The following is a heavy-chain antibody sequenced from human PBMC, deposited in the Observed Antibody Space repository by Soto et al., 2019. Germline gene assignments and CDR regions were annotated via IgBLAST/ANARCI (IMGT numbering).Heavy chain of an antibody. CDR1: GFTFSNSW. CDR3: TRKRFGMDV. Sequence: EVQLVESGGCLVQPGESLRLSCAASGFTFSNSWMSWVRQAPGKGLEWVANIKEDGSEKDYVDPVKGRFTITRDNAKNSLYLQMNNLRAEDTAVYFCTRKRFGMDVWGQGTTVTVSS. J-gene: IGHJ6*02. V-gene: IGHV3-7*03. CDR2: IKEDGSEK.